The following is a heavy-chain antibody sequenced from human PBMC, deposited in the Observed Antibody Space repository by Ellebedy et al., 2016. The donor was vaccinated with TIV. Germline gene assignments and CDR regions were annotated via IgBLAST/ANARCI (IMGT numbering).Heavy chain of an antibody. CDR3: ARVTAVGAVCDN. CDR2: ISTSNGDK. CDR1: GYTFTSYG. D-gene: IGHD6-19*01. V-gene: IGHV1-18*04. J-gene: IGHJ4*02. Sequence: AASVKVSCKASGYTFTSYGFTWARQAPGHGLEWMGWISTSNGDKKYAQQLQGRVTMTTDTSTNTAYMELGSLTSDDTAVYYCARVTAVGAVCDNWGQGTLVTVSS.